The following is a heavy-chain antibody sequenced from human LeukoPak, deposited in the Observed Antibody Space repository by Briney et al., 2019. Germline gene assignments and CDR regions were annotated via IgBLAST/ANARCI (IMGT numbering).Heavy chain of an antibody. CDR3: ARGRASAFDV. J-gene: IGHJ3*01. CDR1: GVSVSTSGIA. Sequence: PAQSLSLTCAISGVSVSTSGIAWDWLTQAPSRGLESLGRTYYTSKWNTDYAVSVKSRIVVNPDTSKNQFSLQLNSVTSEDTAVYYCARGRASAFDVWGQGTMVTVSS. D-gene: IGHD6-25*01. V-gene: IGHV6-1*01. CDR2: TYYTSKWNT.